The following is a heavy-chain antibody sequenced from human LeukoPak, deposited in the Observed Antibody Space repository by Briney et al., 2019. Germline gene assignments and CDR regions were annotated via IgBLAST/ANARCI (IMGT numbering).Heavy chain of an antibody. CDR3: ARGPVKAAGTKVLDY. Sequence: ASVKVSCKASGYTFTSYAMHWVRQAPGQRLEWMGWINAGNGNTKYSQEFQGRVTITRDTSASTAYMELSSLRSEDMAVYYCARGPVKAAGTKVLDYWGQGTLVTVSS. CDR1: GYTFTSYA. J-gene: IGHJ4*02. V-gene: IGHV1-3*03. D-gene: IGHD6-13*01. CDR2: INAGNGNT.